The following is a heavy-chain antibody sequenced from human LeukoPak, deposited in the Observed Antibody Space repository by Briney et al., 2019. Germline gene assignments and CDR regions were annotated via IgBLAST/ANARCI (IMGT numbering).Heavy chain of an antibody. V-gene: IGHV1-18*01. D-gene: IGHD3-16*01. CDR2: ISVYSGNT. CDR3: ESWRTVMPARGYYMFV. J-gene: IGHJ6*03. CDR1: VNTFNIYG. Sequence: ASVTVSFMSSVNTFNIYGFHWVRQLPAQGRERMGWISVYSGNTNYAQMLQGRVTMTTDTSTSTAYMELRRLRSTDTAVYYFESWRTVMPARGYYMFVRGKGTTVTVSS.